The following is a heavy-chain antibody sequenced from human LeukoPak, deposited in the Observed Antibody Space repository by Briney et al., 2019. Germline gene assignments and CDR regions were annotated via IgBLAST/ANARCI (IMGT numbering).Heavy chain of an antibody. CDR1: GGSISSYY. D-gene: IGHD3-16*01. CDR2: IYTSGST. CDR3: ARASLVPSRWGAHGGHYFDY. V-gene: IGHV4-4*07. J-gene: IGHJ4*02. Sequence: PSETLSLTCTVSGGSISSYYWSWIRQPAGKGLEWIGRIYTSGSTNYNPSLKSRVTISVDTSKNQFSLKLSSVTAADTAVYYCARASLVPSRWGAHGGHYFDYWGQGTLVTVSS.